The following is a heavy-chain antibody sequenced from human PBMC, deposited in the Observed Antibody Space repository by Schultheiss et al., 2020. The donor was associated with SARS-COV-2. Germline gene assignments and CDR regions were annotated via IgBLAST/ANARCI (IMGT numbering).Heavy chain of an antibody. CDR3: ARNHGDYPYFDY. V-gene: IGHV4-30-2*01. CDR2: IYHSGST. J-gene: IGHJ4*02. CDR1: GGSISSGGYS. D-gene: IGHD4-17*01. Sequence: SETLSLTCTVSGGSISSGGYSWSWIRQPPGKGLEWIGYIYHSGSTYYNPSLKSRVTISVDKSKNQFSLKLSSVTAADTAVYYCARNHGDYPYFDYWGQGTLVTVSS.